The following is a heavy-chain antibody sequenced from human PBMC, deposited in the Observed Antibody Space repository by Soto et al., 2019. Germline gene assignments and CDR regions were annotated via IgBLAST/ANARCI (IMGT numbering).Heavy chain of an antibody. CDR2: INHSGST. D-gene: IGHD6-6*01. J-gene: IGHJ4*02. CDR1: GGSFSGYY. Sequence: PSETLSLTCAVYGGSFSGYYWSWIRQPPGKGLEWIGEINHSGSTNYNPSLKSRVTISVDTSKDQFSLKLSSVTAADTAVYYCARGLSIAARNFDYWGQGTLVTVSS. V-gene: IGHV4-34*01. CDR3: ARGLSIAARNFDY.